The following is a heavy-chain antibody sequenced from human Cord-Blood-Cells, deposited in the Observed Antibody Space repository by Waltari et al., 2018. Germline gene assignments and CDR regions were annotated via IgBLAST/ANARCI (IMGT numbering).Heavy chain of an antibody. CDR2: IIPIFGTA. Sequence: QVQLVQSGAEVKKPGSSGKVSCKAPGGTFGSYAISGVRQAPGQGLEWMGGIIPIFGTANYAQKFQGRVTITADESTSTAYMELSSLRSEDTAVYYCAREKGGSYFDYWGQGTLVTVSS. D-gene: IGHD1-26*01. V-gene: IGHV1-69*01. CDR3: AREKGGSYFDY. CDR1: GGTFGSYA. J-gene: IGHJ4*02.